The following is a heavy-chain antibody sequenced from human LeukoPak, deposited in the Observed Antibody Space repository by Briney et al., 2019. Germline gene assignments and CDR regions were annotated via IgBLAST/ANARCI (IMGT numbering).Heavy chain of an antibody. Sequence: GGSLRLSCVAASGFRITNNWMTWIRQVPGKGLVWVSRISPTGSTTSYADSVKGRFTVSRDNAKNTLYLQVNNLRAEDTAVYYCARGPNSNWSGLDFWGQGTLLTVSS. D-gene: IGHD6-6*01. CDR3: ARGPNSNWSGLDF. J-gene: IGHJ4*02. CDR1: GFRITNNW. V-gene: IGHV3-74*01. CDR2: ISPTGSTT.